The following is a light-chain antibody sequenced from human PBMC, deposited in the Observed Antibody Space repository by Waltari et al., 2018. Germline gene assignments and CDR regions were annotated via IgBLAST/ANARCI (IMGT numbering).Light chain of an antibody. CDR2: DAS. CDR1: QSISTY. CDR3: HQRGSWPIT. J-gene: IGKJ5*01. Sequence: VLTQSPATLSLSPGAGATLSCRASQSISTYLAWFQQRPGQAPRLLIYDASNRALGVPARFSGSGSGTDFTLSISSLEPEDFAVYYCHQRGSWPITFGQGTRLEIK. V-gene: IGKV3-11*01.